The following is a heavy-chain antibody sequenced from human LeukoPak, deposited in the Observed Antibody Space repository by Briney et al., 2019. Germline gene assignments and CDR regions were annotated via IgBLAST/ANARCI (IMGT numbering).Heavy chain of an antibody. CDR3: ARDGSYSYFDY. J-gene: IGHJ4*02. CDR2: IIPIFGTA. Sequence: GASVKVSCKASGGTFSSYAISWVRQAPGQGLEWMGGIIPIFGTANYAQKFQGRVTITADESTGTAYMELSGLRSEDTAVYYCARDGSYSYFDYWGQGTLVTVSS. CDR1: GGTFSSYA. V-gene: IGHV1-69*13. D-gene: IGHD1-26*01.